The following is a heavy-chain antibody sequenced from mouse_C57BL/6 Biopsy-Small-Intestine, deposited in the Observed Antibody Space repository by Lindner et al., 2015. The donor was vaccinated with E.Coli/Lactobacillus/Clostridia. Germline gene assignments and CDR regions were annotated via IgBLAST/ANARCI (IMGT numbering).Heavy chain of an antibody. J-gene: IGHJ2*01. V-gene: IGHV1-4*01. CDR2: IIPIFGTA. CDR1: GGTFSSYT. CDR3: ARGWVAYYFDY. Sequence: SVKVSCKASGGTFSSYTISWVRQAPGQGLEWMGGIIPIFGTANYAQNFQGRVTITADESTSTAYMELSSLRSEDTAVYFCARGWVAYYFDYWGQGTLVTVSS. D-gene: IGHD1-1*02.